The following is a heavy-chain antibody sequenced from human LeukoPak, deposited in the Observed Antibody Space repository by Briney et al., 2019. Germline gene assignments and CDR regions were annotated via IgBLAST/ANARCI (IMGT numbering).Heavy chain of an antibody. V-gene: IGHV4-30-4*01. J-gene: IGHJ4*02. Sequence: PSETLSLTCTVSGGSISSGDYYWSFIRQPPGKGLEWIGYIYHSGTTYYNPSLKSRVTISVDTSKNQFSLKLNSVTAADTAVYYCARKRYDDPYFFDYWGQGTLVTVSS. CDR3: ARKRYDDPYFFDY. CDR1: GGSISSGDYY. CDR2: IYHSGTT. D-gene: IGHD3-22*01.